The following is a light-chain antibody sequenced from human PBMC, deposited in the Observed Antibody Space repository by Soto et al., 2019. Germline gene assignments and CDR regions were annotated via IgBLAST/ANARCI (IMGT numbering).Light chain of an antibody. CDR2: DVS. Sequence: AIQVTQSPSSLSASVGDRVTITCRASQDIRGALAWYQQKPGKAPKLLIYDVSTVQSGVPSRFSGSGSGTDFTLTISGLEPEDFAVYYCQQYNTSPYTFGQGTKLEIK. CDR3: QQYNTSPYT. J-gene: IGKJ2*01. CDR1: QDIRGA. V-gene: IGKV1-13*02.